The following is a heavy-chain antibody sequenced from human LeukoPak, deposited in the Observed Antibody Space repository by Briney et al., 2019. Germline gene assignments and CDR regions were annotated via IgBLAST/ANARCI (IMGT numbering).Heavy chain of an antibody. D-gene: IGHD3-10*01. V-gene: IGHV3-23*05. CDR3: ARERRSFSLVRGVSAAFDY. Sequence: GGSLRLSCAASGFTFSSYAVNWVRQAPGKGLDWVSAITSRYIREHYADSVKGRFTISRDNSKNTPYLQLDSLRAEDTAVYYCARERRSFSLVRGVSAAFDYWGQGALVTVSS. CDR1: GFTFSSYA. CDR2: ITSRYIRE. J-gene: IGHJ4*02.